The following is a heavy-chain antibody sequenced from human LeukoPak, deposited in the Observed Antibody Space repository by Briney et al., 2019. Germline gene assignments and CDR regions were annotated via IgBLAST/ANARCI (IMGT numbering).Heavy chain of an antibody. CDR1: GFTVRSNY. V-gene: IGHV3-53*01. CDR2: IYSGGTT. J-gene: IGHJ4*02. CDR3: ARSSGGSHFDY. Sequence: PGGSLRLSCAASGFTVRSNYMNWVRQSPGKGLQWVSVIYSGGTTDYADSVKGRFIISRDNSKNTVYLQMNSLRAEDTAMYHCARSSGGSHFDYWGQGTLVTVSS. D-gene: IGHD1-26*01.